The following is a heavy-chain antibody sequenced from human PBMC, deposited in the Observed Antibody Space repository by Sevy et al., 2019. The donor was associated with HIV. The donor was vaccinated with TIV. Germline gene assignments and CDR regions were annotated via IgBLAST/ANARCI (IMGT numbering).Heavy chain of an antibody. Sequence: GGSLRVSCAASGFTFNRYSMHSIRQAPGKGLEWVATISFDATNKHYPDSVKGRFTISRDNFQNSLFLQMDSLRPEDTAVYYCALERLTSDVAEYFQNWGQRTLVTVSS. D-gene: IGHD1-1*01. CDR2: ISFDATNK. CDR3: ALERLTSDVAEYFQN. CDR1: GFTFNRYS. V-gene: IGHV3-30-3*01. J-gene: IGHJ1*01.